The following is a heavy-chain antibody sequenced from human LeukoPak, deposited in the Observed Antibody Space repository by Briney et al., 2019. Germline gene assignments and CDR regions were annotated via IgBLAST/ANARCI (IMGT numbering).Heavy chain of an antibody. CDR1: GFSFSSYA. V-gene: IGHV3-23*01. D-gene: IGHD2-15*01. Sequence: GGSLRLSCAASGFSFSSYAMSWVRLAPGKGLDWVSALSGGGFTTYYADSVKGRFSISRDNSKNTVFLQMNSLRAEDTAVYYCARDFSSSLPFAYWGQGTLVTVSS. CDR3: ARDFSSSLPFAY. J-gene: IGHJ4*02. CDR2: LSGGGFTT.